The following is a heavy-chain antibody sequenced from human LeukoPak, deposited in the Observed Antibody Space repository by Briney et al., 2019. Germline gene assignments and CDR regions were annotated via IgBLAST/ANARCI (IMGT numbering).Heavy chain of an antibody. Sequence: PGGSLRLSCAASGFTFSSYAMSWVRQAPGKGLEWVSAISGSGGSTYYADSVKGRFTISRDNSKNTLYLQMNSLRAEGTAVYYCARQGRYCSSTSCYVWFDPWGQGTLVTVSS. CDR1: GFTFSSYA. CDR3: ARQGRYCSSTSCYVWFDP. J-gene: IGHJ5*02. CDR2: ISGSGGST. V-gene: IGHV3-23*01. D-gene: IGHD2-2*01.